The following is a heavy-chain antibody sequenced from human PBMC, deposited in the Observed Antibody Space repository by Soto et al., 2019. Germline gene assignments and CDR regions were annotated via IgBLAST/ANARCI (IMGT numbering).Heavy chain of an antibody. D-gene: IGHD5-12*01. CDR1: GYTFTGHY. J-gene: IGHJ4*02. CDR3: GRGRSGQIVVFY. CDR2: IGPESGAT. Sequence: ASVKVSCKASGYTFTGHYIHCVRQAPEQGPEWMGEIGPESGATRYAQKFQGRVTMTRDMSITTVYMELNNLSPDDTAVYYCGRGRSGQIVVFYWGQGTPVTVSS. V-gene: IGHV1-2*02.